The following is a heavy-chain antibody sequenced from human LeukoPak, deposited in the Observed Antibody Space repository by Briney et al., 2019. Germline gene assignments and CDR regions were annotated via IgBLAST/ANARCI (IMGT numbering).Heavy chain of an antibody. D-gene: IGHD4-17*01. Sequence: GGSLRLSCAASGFTFDDYAMHWVRQAPGKGLEWVSGISWNSGSIGYADSVKGRFTISRDNAKNSLYLQMNSLRAEDMALYYCAKDIGSYGDYASFDCWGQGTLVTVSS. J-gene: IGHJ4*02. CDR3: AKDIGSYGDYASFDC. V-gene: IGHV3-9*03. CDR1: GFTFDDYA. CDR2: ISWNSGSI.